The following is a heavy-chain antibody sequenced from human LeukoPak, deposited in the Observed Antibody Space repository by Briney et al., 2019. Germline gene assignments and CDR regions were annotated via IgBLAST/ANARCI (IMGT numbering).Heavy chain of an antibody. CDR3: ARGAGGSHHYFDY. CDR2: IFTTGST. V-gene: IGHV4-59*10. J-gene: IGHJ4*02. Sequence: SETLSLTCAVYGGSFSSYDWSWIRQPAGKGLEWIGRIFTTGSTNYDPSLQSRVTMSIDTSKNQFSLKLRSVTAADTAVYYCARGAGGSHHYFDYWGQGTLVTVSS. D-gene: IGHD2-8*02. CDR1: GGSFSSYD.